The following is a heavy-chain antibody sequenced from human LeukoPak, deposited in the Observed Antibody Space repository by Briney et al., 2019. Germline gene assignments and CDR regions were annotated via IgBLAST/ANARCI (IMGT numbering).Heavy chain of an antibody. D-gene: IGHD6-13*01. J-gene: IGHJ5*02. V-gene: IGHV1-46*01. CDR1: GYTFTSYY. CDR3: ARDNKQQLVRYNWFDP. Sequence: ASVTVSCKASGYTFTSYYMHWVRQAPGQGLEWMGIINPSGGSTSYAQKFQGRVTMTRDTSTSTVYMELSSLRSEDTAVYYCARDNKQQLVRYNWFDPWGQGTLVTVSS. CDR2: INPSGGST.